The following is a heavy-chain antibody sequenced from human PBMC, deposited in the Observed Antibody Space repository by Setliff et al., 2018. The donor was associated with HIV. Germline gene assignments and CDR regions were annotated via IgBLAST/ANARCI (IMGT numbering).Heavy chain of an antibody. CDR3: ARIVATITCYDY. V-gene: IGHV4-39*07. J-gene: IGHJ4*02. D-gene: IGHD5-12*01. CDR1: GGSISNSSYY. Sequence: SETLSLTCTVSGGSISNSSYYWGWIRQPPGKGLEWIGSIYYSGSTYYNPSLKSRVTISVDTSKNQFSLQLSSVTAADSAVYYCARIVATITCYDYWGQGTLVTVSS. CDR2: IYYSGST.